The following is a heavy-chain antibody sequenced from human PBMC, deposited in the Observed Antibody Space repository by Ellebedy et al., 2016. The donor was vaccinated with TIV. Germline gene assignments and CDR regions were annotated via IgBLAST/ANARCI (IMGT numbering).Heavy chain of an antibody. CDR3: ARPSRSHSSGWSNWYFDL. CDR1: GGSISSYY. CDR2: IYSSGST. V-gene: IGHV4-59*08. Sequence: SETLSLTCTVSGGSISSYYWSWIRQPPGKGLEWIGYIYSSGSTNYNPSLKSRVTISVDTSKNQFSLKLSSVTAADTAVYYCARPSRSHSSGWSNWYFDLWGRGTLVTVSS. D-gene: IGHD6-19*01. J-gene: IGHJ2*01.